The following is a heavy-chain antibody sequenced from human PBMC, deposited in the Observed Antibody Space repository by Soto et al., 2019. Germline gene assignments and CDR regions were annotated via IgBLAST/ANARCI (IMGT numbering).Heavy chain of an antibody. D-gene: IGHD3-10*01. V-gene: IGHV4-4*02. Sequence: SETLSLTCAVSGGSISSSNWWSWVRQPPGKGLEWIGEIYHSGSTNYNPSLKSRVTISVDKSKNQFSLKLSSVTAADTAVYYCARAAGYYYGSGSYYNIDYWGQGTLVTVSS. CDR3: ARAAGYYYGSGSYYNIDY. J-gene: IGHJ4*02. CDR1: GGSISSSNW. CDR2: IYHSGST.